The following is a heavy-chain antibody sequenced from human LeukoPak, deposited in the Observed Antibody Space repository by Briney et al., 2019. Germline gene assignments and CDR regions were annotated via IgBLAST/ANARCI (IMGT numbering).Heavy chain of an antibody. CDR2: IYYSGSS. CDR3: ARHRSGWLQSSFDY. CDR1: GGSITSTTYY. Sequence: SETLSLTCTVSGGSITSTTYYWGWIRQPPGKGLEWIGSIYYSGSSFDNPALKSRVTISVDTSKNQFSLKLSSVTAADTAVYYCARHRSGWLQSSFDYWGQGTLVTVSS. V-gene: IGHV4-39*01. D-gene: IGHD5-24*01. J-gene: IGHJ4*02.